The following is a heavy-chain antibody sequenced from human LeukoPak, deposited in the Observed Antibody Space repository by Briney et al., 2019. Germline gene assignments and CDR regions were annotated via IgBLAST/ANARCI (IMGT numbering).Heavy chain of an antibody. Sequence: GRSLRLSCAASGFTFSSYAMHWVRQAPGKGLEWVAVISYDGSNKYYADSVKGRFTISRDNSKNTLYLQMNSLRAEDTAVYYCARGGPDVLRFLEWLLLPNDYWGQGTLVTVSS. J-gene: IGHJ4*02. V-gene: IGHV3-30-3*01. CDR3: ARGGPDVLRFLEWLLLPNDY. D-gene: IGHD3-3*01. CDR2: ISYDGSNK. CDR1: GFTFSSYA.